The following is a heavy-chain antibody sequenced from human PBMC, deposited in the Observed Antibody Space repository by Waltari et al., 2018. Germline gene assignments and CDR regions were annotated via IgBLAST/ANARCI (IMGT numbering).Heavy chain of an antibody. V-gene: IGHV1-8*02. Sequence: QVQLVQSGAEVKKPGASVKVSCKASGYTFTSYDINWVRQATGQGLEWMGWMNPNSGNTGYAQKFQGRVTMTRNTSISTAYMELSSLRSEDTAVYYCARGRVGATIRNHNWFDPWGQGTLVTVSS. CDR3: ARGRVGATIRNHNWFDP. CDR1: GYTFTSYD. J-gene: IGHJ5*02. CDR2: MNPNSGNT. D-gene: IGHD1-26*01.